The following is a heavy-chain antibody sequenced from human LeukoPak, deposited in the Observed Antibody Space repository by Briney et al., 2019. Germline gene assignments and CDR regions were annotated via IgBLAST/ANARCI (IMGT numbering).Heavy chain of an antibody. CDR2: IIPIFGTA. Sequence: ASVKVSCKASGGTFSSYAISWVRQAPGQGLEWMGGIIPIFGTANYAQKFQGRVTITTDGSTSTAYMELSSLRSEDTAVYYCAREATITTLYYYYYMDVWGKGTTVTVSS. CDR3: AREATITTLYYYYYMDV. CDR1: GGTFSSYA. D-gene: IGHD4-11*01. V-gene: IGHV1-69*05. J-gene: IGHJ6*03.